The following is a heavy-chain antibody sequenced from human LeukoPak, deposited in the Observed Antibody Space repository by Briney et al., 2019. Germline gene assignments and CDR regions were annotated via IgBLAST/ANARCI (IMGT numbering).Heavy chain of an antibody. CDR3: ARMGCSNYEFAY. D-gene: IGHD4-11*01. Sequence: SETLSLTCTVSGGSISRDYWNWIRQPPGKGLEWVGSISDRGNTDYNPSLKSRVTISVDTSKNQFSLKLSSVTAADTAVYYCARMGCSNYEFAYWGQGTLVTVSS. J-gene: IGHJ4*02. CDR2: ISDRGNT. CDR1: GGSISRDY. V-gene: IGHV4-59*08.